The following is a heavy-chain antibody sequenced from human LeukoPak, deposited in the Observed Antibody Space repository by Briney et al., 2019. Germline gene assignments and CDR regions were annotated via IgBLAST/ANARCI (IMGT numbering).Heavy chain of an antibody. D-gene: IGHD4/OR15-4a*01. CDR3: ARLLTNYYAFDI. CDR2: INPNSGGT. V-gene: IGHV1-2*02. CDR1: GYTFTGYY. J-gene: IGHJ3*02. Sequence: ASVKVSCKASGYTFTGYYMHWVRQAPGQGLEWMGWINPNSGGTNYAQKFQGRVTMTRDTSISTAYMELSRPRSDDTAVYYCARLLTNYYAFDIWGQGTMVTVSS.